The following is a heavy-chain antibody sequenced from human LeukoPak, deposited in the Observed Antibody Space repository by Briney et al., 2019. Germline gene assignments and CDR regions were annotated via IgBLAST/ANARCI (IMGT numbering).Heavy chain of an antibody. J-gene: IGHJ4*02. CDR1: GGSFSGYY. D-gene: IGHD3-3*01. V-gene: IGHV4-34*01. CDR2: INHSGST. CDR3: ARTFRESYYDFWSGYSTLDY. Sequence: SETLSLACAVYGGSFSGYYWSWIRQPPGKGLEWIGEINHSGSTNYNPSLKSRVTISVDTSKNQFSLKLSSVTAADTAVYYCARTFRESYYDFWSGYSTLDYWGQGTLVTVSS.